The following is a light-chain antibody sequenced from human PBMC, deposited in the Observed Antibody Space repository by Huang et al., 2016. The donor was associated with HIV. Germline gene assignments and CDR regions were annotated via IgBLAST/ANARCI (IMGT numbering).Light chain of an antibody. CDR2: GAS. CDR3: QQYNNWPWT. Sequence: IVMTQSPATLSVSPGERATLSCRASQRVSSNLAWYQQKPGQAPRLRIYGASTGATGVPARFSGSGSGTEFTLTISSLQSEDFAAYYCQQYNNWPWTFGQGTKVEIK. CDR1: QRVSSN. V-gene: IGKV3-15*01. J-gene: IGKJ1*01.